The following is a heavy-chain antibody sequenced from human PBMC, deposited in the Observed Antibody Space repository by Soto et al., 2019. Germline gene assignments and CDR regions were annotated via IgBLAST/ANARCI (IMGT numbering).Heavy chain of an antibody. V-gene: IGHV5-51*01. CDR3: TRPDYGTNWGSFHY. D-gene: IGHD7-27*01. J-gene: IGHJ4*02. CDR2: IYPGDSDT. CDR1: GYSFTTDW. Sequence: PXXALKISCKGCGYSFTTDWIVWVRQMPGKGLEWMGIIYPGDSDTRYSPSFQGQVTISADKSISTAYLQWSSLKDSDTAMYYCTRPDYGTNWGSFHYWGQGTLVTVSS.